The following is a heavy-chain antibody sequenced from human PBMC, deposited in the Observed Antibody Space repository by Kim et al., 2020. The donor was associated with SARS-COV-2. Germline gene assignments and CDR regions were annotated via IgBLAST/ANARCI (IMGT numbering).Heavy chain of an antibody. CDR1: GGSISGSDHY. Sequence: SETLSLTCSVSGGSISGSDHYWGWIRRAPGKGLEWIGSIYYFGTTYYNPSLNSRVTISVDMSTNQLSLELTSVTAADTAVYYCTRHPVRYYFDCWGQGGLVTASS. V-gene: IGHV4-39*01. CDR2: IYYFGTT. CDR3: TRHPVRYYFDC. J-gene: IGHJ4*02.